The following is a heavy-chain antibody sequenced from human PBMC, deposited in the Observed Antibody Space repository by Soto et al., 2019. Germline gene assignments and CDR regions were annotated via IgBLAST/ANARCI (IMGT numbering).Heavy chain of an antibody. J-gene: IGHJ6*02. Sequence: ASVKGACKRSGYTLSGDYVGWGRQAKGQGLEWMGIINPSGGSTSYAQKFQGRVTMTRDTSTSTVYMELSSLRSEDTAVYYCARESGIAARVHYGMDVWGQGTTVTVSS. CDR3: ARESGIAARVHYGMDV. CDR1: GYTLSGDY. V-gene: IGHV1-46*01. D-gene: IGHD6-6*01. CDR2: INPSGGST.